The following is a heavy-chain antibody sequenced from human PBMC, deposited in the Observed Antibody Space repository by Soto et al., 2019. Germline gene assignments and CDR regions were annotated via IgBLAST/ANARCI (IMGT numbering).Heavy chain of an antibody. CDR1: GFTFSNYA. V-gene: IGHV3-30*18. Sequence: QVQLVESGGGVVQPGRSLRLSCAASGFTFSNYAIHWVRQAPGRGLEWVTVISFDGSNKYYADSVKGRFTISRDNSKNTVYLQMNSLRVEDTAVYYCAKHGIAWDQTLSQPNWFDPLGQGTLVTVSS. CDR2: ISFDGSNK. J-gene: IGHJ5*02. CDR3: AKHGIAWDQTLSQPNWFDP. D-gene: IGHD2-2*01.